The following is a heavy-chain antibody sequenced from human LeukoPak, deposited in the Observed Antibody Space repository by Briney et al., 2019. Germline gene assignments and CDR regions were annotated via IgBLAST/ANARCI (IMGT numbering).Heavy chain of an antibody. J-gene: IGHJ4*02. D-gene: IGHD1-1*01. CDR1: GYTFTSYY. CDR2: INPSGGST. CDR3: TRSGHAGERDY. Sequence: ASVKVSCKASGYTFTSYYMHWVRQAPGQGLEWMGIINPSGGSTTYAQKFQGRVTMTRDTSTNTIYMELSSLRSEDTAVYYCTRSGHAGERDYWGQGTLVTVSS. V-gene: IGHV1-46*01.